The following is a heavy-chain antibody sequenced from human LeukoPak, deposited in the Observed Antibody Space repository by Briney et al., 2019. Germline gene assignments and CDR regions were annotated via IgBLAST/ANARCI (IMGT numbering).Heavy chain of an antibody. Sequence: SGTLSLTCTVSGGSISSYYWSWIRQPPGKGLEWIGYIYYSGSTNYNPSLKSRVTISVDTSKNQFSLKLSSVTAADTAVYYCARLAKPYGQSGSDYWGQGTLVTVSS. CDR2: IYYSGST. V-gene: IGHV4-59*08. D-gene: IGHD1-26*01. CDR1: GGSISSYY. J-gene: IGHJ4*02. CDR3: ARLAKPYGQSGSDY.